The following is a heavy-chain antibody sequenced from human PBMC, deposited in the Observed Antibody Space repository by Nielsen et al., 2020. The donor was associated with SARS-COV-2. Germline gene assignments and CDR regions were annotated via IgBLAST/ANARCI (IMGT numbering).Heavy chain of an antibody. J-gene: IGHJ4*02. Sequence: GESLKISCAASGITFSGSAMHWVRQASGKGLEWVGRIRSKANSYATAYAASVKGRFTISRDDSKNTAYLQMNSLKTEDTAVYYCTRSQGSYYGYWGQGTLVTVSS. CDR3: TRSQGSYYGY. CDR1: GITFSGSA. CDR2: IRSKANSYAT. D-gene: IGHD1-26*01. V-gene: IGHV3-73*01.